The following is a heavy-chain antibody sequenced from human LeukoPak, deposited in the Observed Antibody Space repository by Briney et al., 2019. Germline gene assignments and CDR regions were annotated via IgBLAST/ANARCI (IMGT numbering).Heavy chain of an antibody. CDR3: TRGYIRQWLVLRDAFDI. J-gene: IGHJ3*02. CDR1: GFTFSSYA. Sequence: GGSLRLSCAASGFTFSSYAMSWFRQAPGKGLEWVGFIRSKAYGGTTEYAASVKGRFTISRDDSKSIAYLQMNSLKTEDTAVYYCTRGYIRQWLVLRDAFDIWGQGTMVTVSS. V-gene: IGHV3-49*03. CDR2: IRSKAYGGTT. D-gene: IGHD6-19*01.